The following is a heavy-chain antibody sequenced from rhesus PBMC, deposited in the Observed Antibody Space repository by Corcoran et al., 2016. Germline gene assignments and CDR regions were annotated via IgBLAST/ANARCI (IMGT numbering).Heavy chain of an antibody. V-gene: IGHV5-2*01. D-gene: IGHD6-25*01. Sequence: EVQLVQSGAEVKRPRESLKISCKTSGYSFTSYWISCVRQWPGKGLEWMGAIDPSDSDTRYSPSFQGQVTISADKSISTTYLQWSSLKASDSATYYCARRQLLDFDYWGQGVLVTVSS. CDR2: IDPSDSDT. CDR1: GYSFTSYW. J-gene: IGHJ4*01. CDR3: ARRQLLDFDY.